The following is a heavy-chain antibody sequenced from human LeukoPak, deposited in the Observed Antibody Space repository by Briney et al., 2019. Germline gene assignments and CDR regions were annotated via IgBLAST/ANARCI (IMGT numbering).Heavy chain of an antibody. V-gene: IGHV1-46*03. CDR3: AREVLGDIVVVPAARFDY. CDR2: INPSGGST. Sequence: GASVMVSCKASGYTFTSYYMHWVRQAPGQGLEWMGIINPSGGSTSYAQKFQGRVTMTRDTSTSTVYMELSSLRSEDTAVYYRAREVLGDIVVVPAARFDYWGQGTLVTVSS. CDR1: GYTFTSYY. D-gene: IGHD2-2*01. J-gene: IGHJ4*02.